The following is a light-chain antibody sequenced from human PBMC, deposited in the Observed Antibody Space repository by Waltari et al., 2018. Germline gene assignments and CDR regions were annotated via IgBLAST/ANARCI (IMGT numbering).Light chain of an antibody. Sequence: SSELTQYPAVSVALGQTVRFTCQGDSLRTSYASWYQLKPGQAPVLVIYGKRERPAGIPDRSSGYSSGTTSSLTITGAQAEDEADDYCSSRNGRANQVVFAGGTKVTVL. V-gene: IGLV3-19*01. J-gene: IGLJ3*02. CDR2: GKR. CDR1: SLRTSY. CDR3: SSRNGRANQVV.